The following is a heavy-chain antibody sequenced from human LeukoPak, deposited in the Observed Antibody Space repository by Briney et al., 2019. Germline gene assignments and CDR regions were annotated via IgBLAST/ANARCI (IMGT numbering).Heavy chain of an antibody. V-gene: IGHV1-8*01. Sequence: GASVKVSCKASGYTFTSYDINWVRQATGQGLEWMGWMNPNSGNTGYAQKFQGRVTMTRNTSISTAYMELSRLRSDDTAVYYCARVFEYSSGWEFDYWGQGTLVTVSS. CDR3: ARVFEYSSGWEFDY. CDR2: MNPNSGNT. J-gene: IGHJ4*02. CDR1: GYTFTSYD. D-gene: IGHD6-19*01.